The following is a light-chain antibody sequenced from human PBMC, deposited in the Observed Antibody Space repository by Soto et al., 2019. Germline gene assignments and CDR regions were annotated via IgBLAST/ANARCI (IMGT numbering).Light chain of an antibody. V-gene: IGLV2-14*01. Sequence: QSVLTQPASVSGSPGQSITISCTGTSSDVGGYNSVSWYQHHPGKAPKLMIYEVSNRPSGVSDRFSGSKSGNTASLTISGRQAEDEADYYCSSYTTNTGLEYVFGTGTKVTVL. CDR1: SSDVGGYNS. J-gene: IGLJ1*01. CDR2: EVS. CDR3: SSYTTNTGLEYV.